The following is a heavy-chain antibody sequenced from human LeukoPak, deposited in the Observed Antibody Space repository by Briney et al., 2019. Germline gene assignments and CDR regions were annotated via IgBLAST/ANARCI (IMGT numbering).Heavy chain of an antibody. V-gene: IGHV4-4*07. J-gene: IGHJ1*01. CDR2: IYTSGST. CDR1: GGSISSYY. CDR3: ARDGPYYYDSSGYYYRNGFQH. Sequence: SETLSLTCTVSGGSISSYYWSWIRQPAGKGLEWIGRIYTSGSTNYNPSLKSRVTMSVDTSKNQFSLKLSSVTAADTAVYYCARDGPYYYDSSGYYYRNGFQHWGQGTLVTVSS. D-gene: IGHD3-22*01.